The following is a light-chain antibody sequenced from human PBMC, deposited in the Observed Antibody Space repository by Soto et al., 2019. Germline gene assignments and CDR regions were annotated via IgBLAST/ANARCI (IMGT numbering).Light chain of an antibody. V-gene: IGKV1-33*01. CDR3: QPYDNRPPYT. Sequence: DIQMTQSPSSLSASVGDRVTITCQASQDISNYLNWYQQKPGKAPKLLIYDASNLETGVPSRFIGSGSGTDFTFTISSLQPEDIATYYSQPYDNRPPYTFGQGTKLEIK. CDR2: DAS. J-gene: IGKJ2*01. CDR1: QDISNY.